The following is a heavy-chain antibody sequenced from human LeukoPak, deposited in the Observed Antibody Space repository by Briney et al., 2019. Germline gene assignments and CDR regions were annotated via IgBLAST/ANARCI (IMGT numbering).Heavy chain of an antibody. CDR1: GGTFSSYA. Sequence: ASVKVSCKASGGTFSSYAISWVRQAPGQGREWMGGIIPIFGTAKYAQKFQGRVTITTDESTSTAYMELSSLRSEDTAVYYCARASKGPRDYDYVWGSYHKLHDAFDIWGQGTMVTVSS. D-gene: IGHD3-16*02. CDR3: ARASKGPRDYDYVWGSYHKLHDAFDI. V-gene: IGHV1-69*05. J-gene: IGHJ3*02. CDR2: IIPIFGTA.